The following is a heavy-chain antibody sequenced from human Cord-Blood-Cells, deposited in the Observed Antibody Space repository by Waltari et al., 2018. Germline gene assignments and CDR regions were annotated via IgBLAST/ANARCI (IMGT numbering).Heavy chain of an antibody. J-gene: IGHJ5*02. Sequence: QVQLVQSGAEVKKPGSSVKLSCKASGGTFSSYSISWVRQAPGQGLEWMGGIIPIFGTANYAQKFQGRVTITADESTSTAYMELSSLRSEDTAVYYCARVDSNYNWFDPWGQGTLVTVSS. V-gene: IGHV1-69*01. CDR1: GGTFSSYS. D-gene: IGHD4-4*01. CDR2: IIPIFGTA. CDR3: ARVDSNYNWFDP.